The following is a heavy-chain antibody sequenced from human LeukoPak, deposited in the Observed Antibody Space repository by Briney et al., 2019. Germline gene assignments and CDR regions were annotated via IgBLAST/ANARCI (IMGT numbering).Heavy chain of an antibody. V-gene: IGHV4-34*01. D-gene: IGHD6-13*01. CDR3: ASGYSSSWYVEWFDP. CDR1: GGSFSGYY. J-gene: IGHJ5*02. Sequence: SETLSLTCAVYGGSFSGYYWSWIRQPPGKGLEWIGEINHSGSTNYNPSLKSRVTISVDTSKNQFSLKLSSVTAADTAVYYCASGYSSSWYVEWFDPWGQGTLVTVSS. CDR2: INHSGST.